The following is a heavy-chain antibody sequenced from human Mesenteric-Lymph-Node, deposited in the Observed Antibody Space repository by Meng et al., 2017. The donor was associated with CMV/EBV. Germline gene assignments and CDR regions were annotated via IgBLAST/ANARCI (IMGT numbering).Heavy chain of an antibody. CDR3: AHRRGSSRFDY. CDR2: IYWDDDK. D-gene: IGHD1-26*01. J-gene: IGHJ4*02. Sequence: CSFSGFSLSTSGVGVNWIRQPPGKALEWLALIYWDDDKYYNPSLKSRLTITKDTSKNQVVLTMTNMDPVDTATYYCAHRRGSSRFDYWGQGILVTVSS. V-gene: IGHV2-5*02. CDR1: GFSLSTSGVG.